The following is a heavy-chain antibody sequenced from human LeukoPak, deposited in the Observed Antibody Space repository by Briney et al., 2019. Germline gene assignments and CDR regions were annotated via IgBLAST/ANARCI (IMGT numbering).Heavy chain of an antibody. CDR2: ISYDGSNK. J-gene: IGHJ4*02. Sequence: GGSLRLSCAASGFTFSSYAMHWVRQAPGKGLEWVAVISYDGSNKYYADSVKGRFTISRDNSKNTLYLQMNSLRAEDTAAYYCARESIGQQLTFDYWGQGTLVTVSS. CDR1: GFTFSSYA. CDR3: ARESIGQQLTFDY. V-gene: IGHV3-30-3*01. D-gene: IGHD6-13*01.